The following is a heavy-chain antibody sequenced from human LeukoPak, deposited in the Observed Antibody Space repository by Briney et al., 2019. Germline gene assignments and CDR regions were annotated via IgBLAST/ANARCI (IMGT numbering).Heavy chain of an antibody. D-gene: IGHD4-17*01. CDR2: ISDSGGST. CDR3: AKRGTVTTFGHCDY. V-gene: IGHV3-23*01. J-gene: IGHJ4*02. Sequence: RGSLRLSCAASGFTFSSYGMSWVRQAPGKGLEWVSTISDSGGSTYYADSVKGRFTISRDNSKNTLYLQMNSLRAEDTAVYYCAKRGTVTTFGHCDYWGQGTLVTVSS. CDR1: GFTFSSYG.